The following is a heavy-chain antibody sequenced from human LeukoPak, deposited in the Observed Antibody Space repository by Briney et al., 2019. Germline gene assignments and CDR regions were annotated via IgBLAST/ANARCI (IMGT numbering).Heavy chain of an antibody. D-gene: IGHD3-3*01. V-gene: IGHV3-23*01. CDR2: ISGSGGST. CDR3: AKDLYYDFWSGYSCFDY. CDR1: GFTFSSYA. J-gene: IGHJ4*02. Sequence: PGGSLRLSCAASGFTFSSYAMSWVRQAPWKGLEWVSAISGSGGSTYYADSVKGRFTISRDNSKNTLYLQMNSLRAEDTAVYYCAKDLYYDFWSGYSCFDYWGQGTLVTVSS.